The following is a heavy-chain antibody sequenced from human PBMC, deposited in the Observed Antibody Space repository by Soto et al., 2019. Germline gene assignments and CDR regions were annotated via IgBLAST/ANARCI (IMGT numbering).Heavy chain of an antibody. CDR1: GFTFSSYA. CDR2: ISGSGGST. D-gene: IGHD2-15*01. J-gene: IGHJ4*02. Sequence: GGSLRLSCAASGFTFSSYAISWVRQAPGKGLEWVSAISGSGGSTYYADSVKGRFTISRDNSKNTLYLQMNSLRAEDTAVYYYAKAPGYCSGGSCYPPPIWGQGTLVTVSS. CDR3: AKAPGYCSGGSCYPPPI. V-gene: IGHV3-23*01.